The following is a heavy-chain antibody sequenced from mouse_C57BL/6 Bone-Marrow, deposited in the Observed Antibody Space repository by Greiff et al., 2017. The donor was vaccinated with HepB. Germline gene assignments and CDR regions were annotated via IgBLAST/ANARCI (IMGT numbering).Heavy chain of an antibody. CDR2: IDPENGDT. V-gene: IGHV14-4*01. CDR3: TTPTGTGFDY. D-gene: IGHD4-1*02. Sequence: EVQLQESGAELVRPGASVKLSCTASGFNIKDDYMHWVKQRPEQGLEWIGWIDPENGDTEYASKFQGKATITADTSSNTAYLQLSSLTSEDTAVYYCTTPTGTGFDYWGQGNTLTVSS. J-gene: IGHJ2*01. CDR1: GFNIKDDY.